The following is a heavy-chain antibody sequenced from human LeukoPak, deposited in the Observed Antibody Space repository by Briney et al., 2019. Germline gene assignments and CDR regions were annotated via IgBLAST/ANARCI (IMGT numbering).Heavy chain of an antibody. CDR1: GFTFSNYA. J-gene: IGHJ4*02. Sequence: GGSLRLSCTASGFTFSNYAMSWVRQAPGKGLEWVSVISGSRSTYYADAVKGRFTISRDNSKNTLYLQMNSLRAEDTAVYYCAKYPEVGYWGQGTLVTVSS. V-gene: IGHV3-23*01. D-gene: IGHD1-26*01. CDR3: AKYPEVGY. CDR2: ISGSRST.